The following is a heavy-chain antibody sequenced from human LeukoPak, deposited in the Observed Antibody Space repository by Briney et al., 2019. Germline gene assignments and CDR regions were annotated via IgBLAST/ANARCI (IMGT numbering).Heavy chain of an antibody. Sequence: GASVKVSCKASGYTFTGYYVHWVRQAPGQGLEWMGWINPNSGGTNYAQKLQGRVTMSRDTSISTPYMELSRLRSDDTAVYYCARDLTNYGILTGFPDWFDPWGQGTLVTVSS. CDR1: GYTFTGYY. CDR2: INPNSGGT. D-gene: IGHD3-9*01. J-gene: IGHJ5*02. CDR3: ARDLTNYGILTGFPDWFDP. V-gene: IGHV1-2*02.